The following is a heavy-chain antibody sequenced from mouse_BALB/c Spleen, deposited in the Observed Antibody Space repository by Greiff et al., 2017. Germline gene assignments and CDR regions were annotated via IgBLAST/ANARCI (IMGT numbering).Heavy chain of an antibody. CDR3: ARVHYYGSTMDY. CDR1: GFTFSSYG. J-gene: IGHJ4*01. D-gene: IGHD1-1*01. Sequence: EVQLVESGGGLVQPGGSLKLSCAASGFTFSSYGMSWVRQTPDKRLELVATINSNGGSTYYPDSVKGRFTISRDNAKNTLYLQMSSLKSEDTAMYYCARVHYYGSTMDYWGQGTSVTVSS. V-gene: IGHV5-6-3*01. CDR2: INSNGGST.